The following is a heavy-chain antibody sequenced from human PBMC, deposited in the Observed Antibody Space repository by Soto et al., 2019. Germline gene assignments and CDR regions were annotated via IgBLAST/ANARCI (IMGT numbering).Heavy chain of an antibody. CDR2: ISYDGSNK. V-gene: IGHV3-30*18. D-gene: IGHD3-10*01. CDR1: GFTFSSYG. CDR3: AKDHGSGTYYYYYMDV. Sequence: PGGSLRLSCAASGFTFSSYGMHWVRQAPGKGLEWVAVISYDGSNKYYADSVKGRFTISRDNSKNTLYLQMSSLRAEDTAVYYCAKDHGSGTYYYYYMDVWGKGTTVTVSS. J-gene: IGHJ6*03.